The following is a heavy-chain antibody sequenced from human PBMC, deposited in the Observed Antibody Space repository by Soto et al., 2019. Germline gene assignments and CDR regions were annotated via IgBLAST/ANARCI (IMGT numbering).Heavy chain of an antibody. CDR2: ISTSSSFI. J-gene: IGHJ6*02. Sequence: VWSLRLSCEGSGFTFRSHSMNWVRQAPGRGLEWVASISTSSSFIYYGDSVRGRFIISRDNAKNSLDLQMDSLRVEDTDVYYCSRENKDVNKSTSTSSGLPGMDVWGQAITVTVSS. D-gene: IGHD2-2*01. CDR1: GFTFRSHS. CDR3: SRENKDVNKSTSTSSGLPGMDV. V-gene: IGHV3-21*01.